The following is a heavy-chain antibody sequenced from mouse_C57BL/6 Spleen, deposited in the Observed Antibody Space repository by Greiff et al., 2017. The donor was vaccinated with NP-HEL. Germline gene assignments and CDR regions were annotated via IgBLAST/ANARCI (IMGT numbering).Heavy chain of an antibody. CDR2: IYPGDGDT. Sequence: QVQLQQSGPELVKPGASVKISCKASGYAFRSSWMNWVKQRPGKGLEWIGRIYPGDGDTNYNGKFKGKATLTADKSSSTAYMQLSRLTSEDSAVYFCARAYSNYVGGNYAMYYWGQGTSVTVSS. CDR3: ARAYSNYVGGNYAMYY. V-gene: IGHV1-82*01. D-gene: IGHD2-5*01. J-gene: IGHJ4*01. CDR1: GYAFRSSW.